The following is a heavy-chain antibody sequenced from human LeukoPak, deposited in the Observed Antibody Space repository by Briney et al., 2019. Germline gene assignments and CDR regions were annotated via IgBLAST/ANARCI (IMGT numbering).Heavy chain of an antibody. D-gene: IGHD5-24*01. CDR3: ATRNNGCPYH. CDR1: GFTFTTYW. Sequence: GGSLRLSCAASGFTFTTYWMMWVRQAPGKGLEWVAKIKQDGSEEYYVDSVRGRFTISRDNAKDSVYLQMNSLRAEDTAVYYCATRNNGCPYHWGQGTLVTVSS. J-gene: IGHJ4*02. CDR2: IKQDGSEE. V-gene: IGHV3-7*01.